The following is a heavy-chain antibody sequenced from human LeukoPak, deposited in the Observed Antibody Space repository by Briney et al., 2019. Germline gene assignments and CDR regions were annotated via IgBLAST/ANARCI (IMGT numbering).Heavy chain of an antibody. CDR3: ARLPSPTRGSGSIRRDY. J-gene: IGHJ4*02. CDR1: GFTFSSYA. CDR2: ISYDGSNK. V-gene: IGHV3-30-3*01. D-gene: IGHD3-10*01. Sequence: PGGSLRLSCAASGFTFSSYAMHWVRQAPGKGLERVAVISYDGSNKYYADSVKGRFTISRDNSKNTLYLQMNSLRAEDTAVYYCARLPSPTRGSGSIRRDYWGQGTLVTVSS.